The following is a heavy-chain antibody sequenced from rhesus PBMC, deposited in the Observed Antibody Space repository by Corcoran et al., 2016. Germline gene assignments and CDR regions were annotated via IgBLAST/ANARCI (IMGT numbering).Heavy chain of an antibody. J-gene: IGHJ4*01. Sequence: QLQLQESGPGLVKPSETPSLTCAVSGGSISSNYWSWIRQPPGKGLGWIGRISGSGGSTDYSPALKSRVTMSTDTSKKQFSLKLSSVTAADTAVYYCANSNYGVDYWGQGVLVTVSS. CDR3: ANSNYGVDY. V-gene: IGHV4-173*01. CDR2: ISGSGGST. CDR1: GGSISSNY. D-gene: IGHD4-23*01.